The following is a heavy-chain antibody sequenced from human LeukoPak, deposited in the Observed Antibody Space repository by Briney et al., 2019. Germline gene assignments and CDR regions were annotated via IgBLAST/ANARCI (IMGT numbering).Heavy chain of an antibody. CDR3: ARAAQAFDI. D-gene: IGHD6-25*01. CDR2: IYSGGST. CDR1: GFTFSSYW. V-gene: IGHV3-66*01. J-gene: IGHJ3*02. Sequence: GGSLRLSCAASGFTFSSYWMSWVRQAPGKGLEWVSVIYSGGSTYYADSVKGRFTISRDNSKNTLYLQMNSLRAEDTAVYYCARAAQAFDIWGQGTMVTVSS.